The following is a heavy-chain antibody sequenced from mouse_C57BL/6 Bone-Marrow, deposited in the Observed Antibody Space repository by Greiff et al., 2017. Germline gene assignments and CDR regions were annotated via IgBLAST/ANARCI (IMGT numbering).Heavy chain of an antibody. Sequence: VKLEESGPGLVAPSQSLSITCTVSGFSLTSYAISWVRQPPGTGLEWLGVIWTGGGTNYTSAPKSRLSISKDNSKSQVCLKMNRPQTDETARYYCARICSQSSYWGQGTLVTGSA. D-gene: IGHD6-1*01. CDR2: IWTGGGT. CDR1: GFSLTSYA. J-gene: IGHJ3*01. V-gene: IGHV2-9-1*01. CDR3: ARICSQSSY.